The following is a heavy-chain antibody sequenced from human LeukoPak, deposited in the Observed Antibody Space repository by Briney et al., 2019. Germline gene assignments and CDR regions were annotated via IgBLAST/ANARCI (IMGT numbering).Heavy chain of an antibody. CDR3: ARDSSLATITYAFDI. CDR1: GYTFTSYY. D-gene: IGHD5-12*01. CDR2: INPSGGST. V-gene: IGHV1-46*01. J-gene: IGHJ3*02. Sequence: RASVKVSFKASGYTFTSYYMHWVRQAPGQGLEWMGIINPSGGSTSYAQKFQGRVTMTRDTSTSTVYMELSSLRSEDTAVYYCARDSSLATITYAFDIWGQGTMVTVSS.